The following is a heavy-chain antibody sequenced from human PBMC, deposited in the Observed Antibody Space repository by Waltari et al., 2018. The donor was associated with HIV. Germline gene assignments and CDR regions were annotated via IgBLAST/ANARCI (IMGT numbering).Heavy chain of an antibody. CDR3: ARXXXXPXLXWLPPPVFDH. CDR1: GASIGRDY. J-gene: IGHJ4*02. D-gene: IGHD3-3*01. CDR2: IYXXXST. V-gene: IGHV4-59*03. Sequence: QVXLQESGPGXVKPPETLPLXCSVSGASIGRDYWSWVRQPPGQGLDWIGXIYXXXSTKYNPSLKSXVTIXADXSKNQFSXEXXSVXAXDXAVXYCARXXXXPXLXWLPPPVFDHWGPGILVTVSS.